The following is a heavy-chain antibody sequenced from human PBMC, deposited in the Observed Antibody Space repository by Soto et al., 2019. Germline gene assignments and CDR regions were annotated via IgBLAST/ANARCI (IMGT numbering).Heavy chain of an antibody. Sequence: QVQLQQWGAGRLKPSETLSLTCAVYGGSFSGYYWSWIRQPPGKVLEWIGEINHSGSTNYNPSLKSRVTISVDTSKNQFSLKLSSVTDADTAVYYCARGVPDIVVVLAASRDFDPWGQGTLVTVSS. V-gene: IGHV4-34*01. CDR2: INHSGST. J-gene: IGHJ5*02. CDR1: GGSFSGYY. CDR3: ARGVPDIVVVLAASRDFDP. D-gene: IGHD2-15*01.